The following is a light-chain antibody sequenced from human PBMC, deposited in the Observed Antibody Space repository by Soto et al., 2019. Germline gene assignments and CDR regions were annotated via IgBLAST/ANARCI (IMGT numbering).Light chain of an antibody. Sequence: EIVLTQSPGTLSLFPGERATLSCSATQSVNSDYLAWYQQKPGQAPRLLIYIASRRATGIPDRFSGSGSGTDFTLTISRLEPEDFAVYYCQQYGTSPWTFGQGNKVESK. CDR1: QSVNSDY. CDR2: IAS. J-gene: IGKJ1*01. V-gene: IGKV3-20*01. CDR3: QQYGTSPWT.